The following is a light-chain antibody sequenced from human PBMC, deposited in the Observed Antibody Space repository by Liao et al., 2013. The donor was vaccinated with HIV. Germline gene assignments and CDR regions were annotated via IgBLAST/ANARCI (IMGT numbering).Light chain of an antibody. CDR2: YDS. CDR1: NIGSKG. Sequence: SYELTQPPSVSVAPGKTARITCGGNNIGSKGVHWYQQKPGQAPVLVIYYDSDRPSGIPERFSGSNSGNTATLTISRVEAGDEADYYCQIWDTADDHGGVFGVGTKLTVL. V-gene: IGLV3-21*04. CDR3: QIWDTADDHGGV. J-gene: IGLJ2*01.